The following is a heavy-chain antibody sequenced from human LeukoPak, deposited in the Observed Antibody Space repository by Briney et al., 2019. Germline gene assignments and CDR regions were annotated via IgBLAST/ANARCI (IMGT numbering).Heavy chain of an antibody. D-gene: IGHD3-10*01. CDR3: VVGFGESDPDY. J-gene: IGHJ4*02. Sequence: GGSLRLSCAASGFTFDDYTMHWVRQAPGKGLEWVSLISWDGGSTYYADSVKGRFTISRDNSKNSLYLQMNSLRTEDTALYYSVVGFGESDPDYWGQGTLGTVSS. CDR2: ISWDGGST. V-gene: IGHV3-43*01. CDR1: GFTFDDYT.